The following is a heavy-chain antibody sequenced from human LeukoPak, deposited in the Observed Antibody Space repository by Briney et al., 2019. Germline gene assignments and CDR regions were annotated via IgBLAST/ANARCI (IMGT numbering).Heavy chain of an antibody. V-gene: IGHV3-30*02. D-gene: IGHD2-2*01. CDR3: AKDRESHIVVVPAAQDY. J-gene: IGHJ4*02. CDR1: GFTFSSYG. Sequence: GGSLRLSCAASGFTFSSYGMHWVRQAPGKGLEWVAFIRYDGNNKYYADSVKGRFTISRDNSKNTLYLQMNSLRAEDTAVYYCAKDRESHIVVVPAAQDYWVQGTLVTVSS. CDR2: IRYDGNNK.